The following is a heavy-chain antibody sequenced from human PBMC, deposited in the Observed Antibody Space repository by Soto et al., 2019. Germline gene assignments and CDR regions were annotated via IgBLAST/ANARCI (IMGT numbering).Heavy chain of an antibody. Sequence: ASVKVSCKASGYTFTGYYMHWVRQAPGQGLEWMGWINPNSGGTNYAQKFQGRVTMTRDTSISTAYMELSRLRSDETAVYYCERDLARVQLLATYISGAFDIWGQGTMVTVSS. CDR1: GYTFTGYY. CDR3: ERDLARVQLLATYISGAFDI. CDR2: INPNSGGT. D-gene: IGHD5-12*01. J-gene: IGHJ3*02. V-gene: IGHV1-2*02.